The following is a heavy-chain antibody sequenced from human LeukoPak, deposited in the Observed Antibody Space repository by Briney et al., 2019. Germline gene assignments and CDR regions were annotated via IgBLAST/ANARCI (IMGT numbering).Heavy chain of an antibody. CDR3: ARRDGSNWYNWFDP. D-gene: IGHD5-24*01. CDR2: IFHSGDT. CDR1: GFSISRGYF. V-gene: IGHV4-38-2*01. Sequence: SETLSLTCAVSGFSISRGYFWAWIRQPPGTGLEWIGSIFHSGDTYYNPSLKSRVALSVDTSKNQFSLRLTSVTAADTALYYYARRDGSNWYNWFDPWGQGILVTVSS. J-gene: IGHJ5*02.